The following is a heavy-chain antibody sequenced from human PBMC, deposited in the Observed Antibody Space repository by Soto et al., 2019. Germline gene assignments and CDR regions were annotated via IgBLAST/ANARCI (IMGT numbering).Heavy chain of an antibody. J-gene: IGHJ4*02. CDR3: ARGWVYDKKDYYYAY. CDR2: IIPIFVTA. D-gene: IGHD3-10*01. V-gene: IGHV1-69*01. Sequence: QVQLVQSGAEVRKPGSSVKVSCKASGGTFSRHGISWVRQAPVQWLEWMGGIIPIFVTANHAQKFQVRVTITADESTSTAYMELSSLRSEDTAVYYCARGWVYDKKDYYYAYWGQGTLVIVSS. CDR1: GGTFSRHG.